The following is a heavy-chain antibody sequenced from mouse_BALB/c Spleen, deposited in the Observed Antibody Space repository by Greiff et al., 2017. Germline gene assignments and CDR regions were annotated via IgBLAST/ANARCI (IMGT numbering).Heavy chain of an antibody. CDR2: IDPENGNT. V-gene: IGHV14-1*02. J-gene: IGHJ3*01. CDR3: ARSTMITTPFAY. CDR1: GFNIKDYY. Sequence: EVQGVESGAELVRPGALVKLSCKASGFNIKDYYMHWVKQRPEQGLEWIGWIDPENGNTIYDPKFQGKASITADTSSNTAYLQLSSLTSEDTAVYYCARSTMITTPFAYWGQGTLVTVSA. D-gene: IGHD2-4*01.